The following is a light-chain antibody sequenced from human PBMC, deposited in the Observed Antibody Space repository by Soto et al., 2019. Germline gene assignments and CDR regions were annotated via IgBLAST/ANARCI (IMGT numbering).Light chain of an antibody. CDR2: GAS. CDR3: QQYGSSGT. CDR1: QSVSSSY. Sequence: EIVLTQSPGTLSLSPGERATLSSRASQSVSSSYLAWYQQKPGQAPRLLIYGASNRATGIPDRLSGSGSGTDFTLPIRRLEPEDFAVYYCQQYGSSGTFGQGTKVDIK. V-gene: IGKV3-20*01. J-gene: IGKJ1*01.